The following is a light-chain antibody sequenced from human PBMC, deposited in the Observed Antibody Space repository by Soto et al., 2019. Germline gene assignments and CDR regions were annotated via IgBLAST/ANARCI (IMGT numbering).Light chain of an antibody. CDR3: QHYETYPIT. V-gene: IGKV1-5*01. J-gene: IGKJ5*01. CDR1: QSISNW. CDR2: DAS. Sequence: DIRMTQSPSTLSASVGDRVTITCRASQSISNWLAWYQQKPGNAPKLLIYDASSLESGVPSRFSGSAFGTEFTLTISSLQPDDFATYYCQHYETYPITFGQGTRLEI.